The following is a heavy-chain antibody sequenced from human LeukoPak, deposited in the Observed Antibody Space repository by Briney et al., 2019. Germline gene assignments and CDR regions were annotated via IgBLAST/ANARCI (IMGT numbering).Heavy chain of an antibody. V-gene: IGHV4-38-2*02. CDR3: ARGVPGGMDV. J-gene: IGHJ6*03. CDR2: IYHSGST. D-gene: IGHD1-1*01. CDR1: GYSISSGYY. Sequence: KSSETLSLTCTVSGYSISSGYYWGWIRQPPGKGLEWIGSIYHSGSTYYNPSLKSRVTISVDTSKNQFSLKLSSVTAADTAVYYCARGVPGGMDVWGKGTTVTVSS.